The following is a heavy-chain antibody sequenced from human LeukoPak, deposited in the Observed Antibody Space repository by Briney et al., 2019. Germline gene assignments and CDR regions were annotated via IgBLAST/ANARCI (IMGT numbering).Heavy chain of an antibody. J-gene: IGHJ6*02. V-gene: IGHV1-2*02. CDR2: INPNNGAT. CDR1: GYTFTGYY. Sequence: ASVEVSCKASGYTFTGYYMHWVRQAPGQGLEWMGWINPNNGATNNAQKFQGRVTMTRDTSISIVYMELSRLTSDDTAVYYCVRDGAMDVWGQGTTVTVSS. CDR3: VRDGAMDV.